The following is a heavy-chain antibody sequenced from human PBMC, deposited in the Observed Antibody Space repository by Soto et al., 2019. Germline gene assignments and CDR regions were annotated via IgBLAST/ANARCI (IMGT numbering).Heavy chain of an antibody. J-gene: IGHJ4*02. Sequence: QVQLQESGPGLVKPSQTLSLTCTVSGGSISSGDYYWSWIRQPPGKGLEWIGYIYYSGSTYYNPSLKSRVTRSVDTSKNQFALELSSVIAAATAVYYCARIGGCCGNSGRAVGHWGQGTLVTVSS. CDR2: IYYSGST. CDR1: GGSISSGDYY. CDR3: ARIGGCCGNSGRAVGH. D-gene: IGHD2-21*02. V-gene: IGHV4-30-4*01.